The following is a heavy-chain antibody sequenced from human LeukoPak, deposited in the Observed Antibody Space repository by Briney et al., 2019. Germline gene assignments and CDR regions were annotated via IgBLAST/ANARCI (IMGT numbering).Heavy chain of an antibody. CDR2: IWSDGSYK. Sequence: PGGSLRLSCAASGFTFRTHGMRWVRQAPGKGLEWVAVIWSDGSYKYYADSVKGRFTISRDFSKNTLYLQMNSLRAEDTAVYYCAREYINYVQDYWGQGTLVTVSS. J-gene: IGHJ4*02. CDR1: GFTFRTHG. CDR3: AREYINYVQDY. D-gene: IGHD4-11*01. V-gene: IGHV3-33*01.